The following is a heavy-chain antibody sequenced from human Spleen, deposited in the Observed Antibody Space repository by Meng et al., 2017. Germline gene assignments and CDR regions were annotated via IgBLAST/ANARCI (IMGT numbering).Heavy chain of an antibody. V-gene: IGHV4-34*01. CDR3: VYFWSGYFT. CDR1: GGSFSGYY. J-gene: IGHJ5*02. Sequence: QVQLQQWGAGLLKPSETLSLTCGVYGGSFSGYYWTWIRQPPGKGLEWIGEINHSGSTNYNPSLKSRLTISVDTSKNQISLRLTSVIAADTAVYYCVYFWSGYFTSGQGTLVTVSS. CDR2: INHSGST. D-gene: IGHD3-3*01.